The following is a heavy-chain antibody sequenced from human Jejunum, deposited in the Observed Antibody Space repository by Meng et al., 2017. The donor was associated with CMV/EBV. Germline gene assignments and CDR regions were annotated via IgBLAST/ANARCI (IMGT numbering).Heavy chain of an antibody. D-gene: IGHD6-19*01. CDR1: GYTFNGYY. V-gene: IGHV1-2*06. CDR2: INPNSGGT. J-gene: IGHJ4*02. Sequence: CKASGYTFNGYYMHWVRQAPGQGLEWMGRINPNSGGTDYAQNFQGRVTMTRDTSINTDYMELIELRSDDAAVYYCARAGPVAGTLDYWGQGTLVTVSS. CDR3: ARAGPVAGTLDY.